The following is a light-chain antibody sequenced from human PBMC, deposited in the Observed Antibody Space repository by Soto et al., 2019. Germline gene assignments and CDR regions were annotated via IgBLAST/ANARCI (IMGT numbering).Light chain of an antibody. CDR1: QSAGTF. CDR2: YIS. V-gene: IGKV3D-15*01. CDR3: QQHNQWPIT. Sequence: EIVMTQSPATLSVSPGEPASLSCRASQSAGTFLAWYQQKPGQAPRLLIYYISTRATGIPARFSGSGSGTEFTLTINSLQSEDSAVYYCQQHNQWPITFGQGTRLEIK. J-gene: IGKJ5*01.